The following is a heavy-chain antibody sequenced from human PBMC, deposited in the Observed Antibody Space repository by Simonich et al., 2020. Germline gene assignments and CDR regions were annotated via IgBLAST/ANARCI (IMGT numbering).Heavy chain of an antibody. CDR3: ARAYSSSWYNWFDP. D-gene: IGHD6-13*01. CDR1: GFTFSSYG. V-gene: IGHV3-33*01. CDR2: IWYDGSIN. J-gene: IGHJ5*02. Sequence: QVQLVESGGGVVQPGRSLRLSCAASGFTFSSYGMHWVRQAPGKGLEWVAFIWYDGSINYNANSVKGRFTISRDNSKNTLYLQMNSLRAEDTAVYYCARAYSSSWYNWFDPWGQGTLVTVSS.